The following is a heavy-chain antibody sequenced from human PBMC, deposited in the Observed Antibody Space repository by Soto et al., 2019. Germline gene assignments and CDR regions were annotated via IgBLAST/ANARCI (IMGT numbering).Heavy chain of an antibody. CDR2: IYYSGST. V-gene: IGHV4-39*01. CDR1: GGSISSSRCY. J-gene: IGHJ6*02. CDR3: ARPPRDSKYYYVPGSYSPYYYGMDV. Sequence: PSETLSLPGTVSGGSISSSRCYWGWNRQPPGRGLGWIWSIYYSGSTYYNPSIKSRVTISIGPSKTQFSLKLSPVTAEDTAVYYCARPPRDSKYYYVPGSYSPYYYGMDVWGQGTRVTVSS. D-gene: IGHD3-10*01.